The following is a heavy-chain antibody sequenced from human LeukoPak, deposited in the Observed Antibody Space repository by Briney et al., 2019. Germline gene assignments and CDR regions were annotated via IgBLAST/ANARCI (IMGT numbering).Heavy chain of an antibody. V-gene: IGHV3-30*03. CDR3: ARAAYDSSGYLTL. CDR2: ISHDGSNK. J-gene: IGHJ4*02. Sequence: PGGSLRLSCAASGFTFSSYGMHWVRQAPGKGLEWVVVISHDGSNKYYADSVKGRFTISRDNSKNTLFLQMNSLRAEDTAVYYCARAAYDSSGYLTLWGQGTLVTVSS. D-gene: IGHD3-22*01. CDR1: GFTFSSYG.